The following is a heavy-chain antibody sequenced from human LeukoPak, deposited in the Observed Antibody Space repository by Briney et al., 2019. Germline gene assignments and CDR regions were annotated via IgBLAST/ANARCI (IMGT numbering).Heavy chain of an antibody. CDR2: ISSDGSNK. CDR1: GFTFSSYG. CDR3: AKDLIPGIAAACTNPPDY. V-gene: IGHV3-30*18. D-gene: IGHD6-13*01. J-gene: IGHJ4*02. Sequence: PGRSLRLSCAASGFTFSSYGMHWVRQAPGKGLEWVAVISSDGSNKYYADSVKGRFTISRDNSKNTLYLQMNSLRAEDTAVYYCAKDLIPGIAAACTNPPDYWGQGTLVTVSS.